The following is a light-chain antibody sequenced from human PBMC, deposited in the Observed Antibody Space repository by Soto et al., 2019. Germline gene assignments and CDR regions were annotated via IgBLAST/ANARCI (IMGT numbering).Light chain of an antibody. CDR2: AAS. V-gene: IGKV1-6*01. Sequence: AIHLTQSPSSLSASVVDIVTITCRASQGIRNDLGWYQQKPGKAPKLLIYAASSLQSGVPSRFSGSASGTDFTLTISSLQPEDFATYYCLQDYSYPWTFGQGTKVDIK. CDR3: LQDYSYPWT. CDR1: QGIRND. J-gene: IGKJ1*01.